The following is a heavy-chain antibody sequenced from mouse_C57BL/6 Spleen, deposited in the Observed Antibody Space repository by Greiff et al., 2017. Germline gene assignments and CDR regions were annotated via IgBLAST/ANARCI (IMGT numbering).Heavy chain of an antibody. CDR1: GYTFTSYG. Sequence: VQLQQSGAELARPGASVKLSCKASGYTFTSYGISWVKQRHGQGLEWIGEIYPRSGNTYYNEKFKGKATLTADKSSSTAYMELRSLTSEDSAVYFCARYSGYAMDYWGQGTSVTVSS. CDR2: IYPRSGNT. J-gene: IGHJ4*01. V-gene: IGHV1-81*01. D-gene: IGHD1-3*01. CDR3: ARYSGYAMDY.